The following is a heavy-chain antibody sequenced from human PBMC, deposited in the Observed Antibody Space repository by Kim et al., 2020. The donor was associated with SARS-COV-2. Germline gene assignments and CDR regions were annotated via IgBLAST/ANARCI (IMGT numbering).Heavy chain of an antibody. Sequence: GGSLRLSCAASGFTFDDYAMHWVRQAPGKGLEWVSLISGDGGSTYYADSVKGRFTISRDNSKNSLYLQMNSLRTEDTALYYCAKGDGLLWFGEAPKDDAFDIWGQGTMVTVSS. CDR2: ISGDGGST. J-gene: IGHJ3*02. CDR1: GFTFDDYA. V-gene: IGHV3-43*02. D-gene: IGHD3-10*01. CDR3: AKGDGLLWFGEAPKDDAFDI.